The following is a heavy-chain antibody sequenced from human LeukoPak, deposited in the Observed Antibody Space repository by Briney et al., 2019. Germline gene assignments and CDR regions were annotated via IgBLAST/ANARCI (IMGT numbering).Heavy chain of an antibody. Sequence: GATVKVSCKASGYTFTDYYIHWVQQAPGKGLEWIGRVDPEDDETIYAPKFQGRVTITADTSTDTAYMELSSLTSDDTAVYYCTTGETPFDHWGQGILVTVSS. V-gene: IGHV1-69-2*01. CDR3: TTGETPFDH. J-gene: IGHJ4*02. CDR1: GYTFTDYY. CDR2: VDPEDDET.